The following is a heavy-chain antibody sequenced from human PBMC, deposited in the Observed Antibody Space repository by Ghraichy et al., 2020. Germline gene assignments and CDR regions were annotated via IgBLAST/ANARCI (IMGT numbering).Heavy chain of an antibody. CDR2: IYPGDSDT. D-gene: IGHD6-13*01. J-gene: IGHJ4*02. CDR3: ARHISSSWNSPIGD. V-gene: IGHV5-51*01. Sequence: GESLNISCKGSGYSFTSYWIGWVRQMPGKGLEWIGIIYPGDSDTSYSPSFQGQVTISAAKSISTAYLQWSSLKASDTAMYYCARHISSSWNSPIGDWGQGTLVTVSS. CDR1: GYSFTSYW.